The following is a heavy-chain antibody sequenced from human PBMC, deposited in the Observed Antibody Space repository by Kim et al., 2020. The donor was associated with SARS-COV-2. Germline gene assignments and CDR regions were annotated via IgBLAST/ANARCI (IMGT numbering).Heavy chain of an antibody. J-gene: IGHJ4*02. D-gene: IGHD6-19*01. CDR3: AQSSAGRCLDY. CDR1: GGSISNSW. Sequence: SETLSLTCAVSGGSISNSWWSWVRQPPGMGLEWIGEISHSGTTNYNASLKSRVTISVDKSNNQFSLKLTSVTAADTAVYYCAQSSAGRCLDYWGQGTLVTVSS. CDR2: ISHSGTT. V-gene: IGHV4-4*02.